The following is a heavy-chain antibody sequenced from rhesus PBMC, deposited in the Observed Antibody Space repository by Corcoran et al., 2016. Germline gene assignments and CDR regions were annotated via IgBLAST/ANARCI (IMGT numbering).Heavy chain of an antibody. CDR1: GYSISDDYY. V-gene: IGHV4-106*01. CDR2: IYGSGGGT. J-gene: IGHJ4*01. D-gene: IGHD3-9*01. CDR3: ARDGYGYYFDY. Sequence: QVQLQESGPGLVKPSETLSLTCAVSGYSISDDYYWSWIRQPPGKGLEWIGHIYGSGGGTNYNPSLKNRVTISIDTSKNQFSLKLSSVTAADTAVYYCARDGYGYYFDYWGQGVLVTVSS.